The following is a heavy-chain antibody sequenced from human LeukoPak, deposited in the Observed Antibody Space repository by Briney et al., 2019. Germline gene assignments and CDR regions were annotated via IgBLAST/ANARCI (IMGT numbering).Heavy chain of an antibody. CDR2: FDRSNGGT. CDR1: GYSLTELS. Sequence: EASVKVSCKVSGYSLTELSMRWVRQAPGKGLEWVGGFDRSNGGTYFAQNFQGRVTLTEDTSTDTSTMELRSLKSDDTAVYYCTTSDRQFCSPSACYMPFDYWGQGSLVTVSS. V-gene: IGHV1-24*01. CDR3: TTSDRQFCSPSACYMPFDY. D-gene: IGHD2-2*02. J-gene: IGHJ4*02.